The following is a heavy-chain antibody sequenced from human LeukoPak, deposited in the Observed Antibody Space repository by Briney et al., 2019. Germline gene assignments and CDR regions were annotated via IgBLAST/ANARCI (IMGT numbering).Heavy chain of an antibody. V-gene: IGHV3-30*02. CDR1: GFTFSSYG. J-gene: IGHJ4*02. CDR3: AKARRVGCSSTSCYTLTPYDY. Sequence: GSLRLSCAASGFTFSSYGMHWVRQAPGKGLEWVAFIRYDGSNKYYADSVKGRFTISRDNSKNTLYLQMNSLRAEDTAVYYCAKARRVGCSSTSCYTLTPYDYWGQGTLVTVSS. CDR2: IRYDGSNK. D-gene: IGHD2-2*02.